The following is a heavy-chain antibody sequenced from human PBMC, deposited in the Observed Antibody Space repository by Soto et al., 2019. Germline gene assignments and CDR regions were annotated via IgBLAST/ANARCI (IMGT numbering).Heavy chain of an antibody. D-gene: IGHD2-15*01. V-gene: IGHV4-34*01. J-gene: IGHJ3*02. CDR1: GGSFSGYY. CDR2: INHSGST. Sequence: PSETLSLTCAVYGGSFSGYYWSWIRQPPGKGLEWIGEINHSGSTNYNPSLKSRVTISVDTSKNQFSLKLSSVTAADTAVYYCARAGYCSGGSCYFFDIWGQGTMVT. CDR3: ARAGYCSGGSCYFFDI.